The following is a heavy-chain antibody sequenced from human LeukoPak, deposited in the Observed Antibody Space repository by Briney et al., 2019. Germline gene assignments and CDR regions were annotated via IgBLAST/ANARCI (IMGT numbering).Heavy chain of an antibody. J-gene: IGHJ6*03. CDR3: ARLKSLGDSSSNYYYMDV. D-gene: IGHD6-13*01. CDR2: IYFSGST. V-gene: IGHV4-59*01. CDR1: GDSISSYY. Sequence: SETLSLTCTVSGDSISSYYWSWIRQPPGKGLEWIGYIYFSGSTNYNPSLKSRVTISVDTSRNQFSLKLSSVTAADTAVYYCARLKSLGDSSSNYYYMDVWGKGTTVTVSS.